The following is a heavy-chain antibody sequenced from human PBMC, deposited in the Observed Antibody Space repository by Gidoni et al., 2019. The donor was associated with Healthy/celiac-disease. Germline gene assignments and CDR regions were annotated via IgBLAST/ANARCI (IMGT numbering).Heavy chain of an antibody. V-gene: IGHV3-15*07. CDR3: TTDSLWADYGDYRGDY. Sequence: EVQLVESGGGLVKPGGSLRLSCAASGFTFSNAWMNWVRQAPGKGLEWGGRIKSKTDGGTTDYAAPVKGRFTISRDDSKNTLYLQMNSLKTEDTAVYYCTTDSLWADYGDYRGDYWGQGTLVTVSS. CDR1: GFTFSNAW. J-gene: IGHJ4*02. D-gene: IGHD4-17*01. CDR2: IKSKTDGGTT.